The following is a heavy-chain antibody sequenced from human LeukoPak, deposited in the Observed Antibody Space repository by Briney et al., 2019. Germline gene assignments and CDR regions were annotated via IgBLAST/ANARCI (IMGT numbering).Heavy chain of an antibody. J-gene: IGHJ3*02. CDR2: FYYSGST. D-gene: IGHD3-22*01. CDR1: GGSISSHY. CDR3: TRLLDNDSSGYPDTFDM. V-gene: IGHV4-59*11. Sequence: PWETLSLTCTVSGGSISSHYWSWIRQPPGKGLEWIGCFYYSGSTNYNPSFQSRVTISVDTSKNHFSLKLTSVTAADTAVYYCTRLLDNDSSGYPDTFDMWGQGTMVTVSS.